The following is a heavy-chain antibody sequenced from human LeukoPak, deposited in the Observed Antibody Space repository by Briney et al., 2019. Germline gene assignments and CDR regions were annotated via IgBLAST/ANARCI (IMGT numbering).Heavy chain of an antibody. V-gene: IGHV4-39*01. Sequence: KPSETLSLTCTVSGGSISSSSYYWGWLRQPPGKGLEWIGNIYYSGSTYYNPSLKSRVTISVDTSKNQFSLKLSSVTAADTAVYYCARLNPGMGGSSSGLFPFDIWGQGTMVTVSS. D-gene: IGHD1-26*01. J-gene: IGHJ3*02. CDR1: GGSISSSSYY. CDR2: IYYSGST. CDR3: ARLNPGMGGSSSGLFPFDI.